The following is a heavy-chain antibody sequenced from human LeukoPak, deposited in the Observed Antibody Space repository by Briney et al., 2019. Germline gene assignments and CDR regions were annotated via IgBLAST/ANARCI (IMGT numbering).Heavy chain of an antibody. CDR1: GYTFTSYD. CDR2: IIPILGIA. Sequence: SVKVSCKASGYTFTSYDINWVRQATGQGLEWMGRIIPILGIANYAQKFQGRVTITADKSTSTAYMELSSLRSEDTAVYYCARAVVVVTAGYFDYWGQGTLVTDSS. V-gene: IGHV1-69*04. D-gene: IGHD2-21*02. J-gene: IGHJ4*02. CDR3: ARAVVVVTAGYFDY.